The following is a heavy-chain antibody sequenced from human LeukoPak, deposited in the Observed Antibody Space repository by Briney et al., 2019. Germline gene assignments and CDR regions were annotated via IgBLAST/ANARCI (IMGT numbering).Heavy chain of an antibody. Sequence: EASVKVSCKASGGTFSSYAISWVRQAPGQGLEWMGWINPNSGGTNYAQKFQGWVTMTRDTSISTAYMELSRLRSDDTAVYYCARGVGYSSGWWQNDYYYYGMDVWGQGTTVTVSS. D-gene: IGHD6-19*01. J-gene: IGHJ6*02. CDR1: GGTFSSYA. V-gene: IGHV1-2*04. CDR3: ARGVGYSSGWWQNDYYYYGMDV. CDR2: INPNSGGT.